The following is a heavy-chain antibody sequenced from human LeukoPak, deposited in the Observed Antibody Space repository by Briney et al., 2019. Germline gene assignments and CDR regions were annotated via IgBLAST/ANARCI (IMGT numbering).Heavy chain of an antibody. D-gene: IGHD3-10*01. Sequence: PGGSLRLSCAASGFTFSSYGMHWVRQAPGKGLEWVAFIRYDGSNKYYADSVKGRFTISRDNAKNSLYLQMNSLRAEDTAVYYCARAGFTMVRGVKYYYYMDVWGKGTTVTISS. CDR1: GFTFSSYG. V-gene: IGHV3-30*02. CDR3: ARAGFTMVRGVKYYYYMDV. J-gene: IGHJ6*03. CDR2: IRYDGSNK.